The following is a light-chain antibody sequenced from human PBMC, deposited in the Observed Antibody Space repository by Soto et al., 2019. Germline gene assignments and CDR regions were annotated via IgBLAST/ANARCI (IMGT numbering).Light chain of an antibody. CDR3: SPYTDDSTYV. V-gene: IGLV2-14*01. CDR2: EVS. CDR1: SSDVGGYWY. Sequence: QSVWSEPASVSGSPDHSITISCTGTSSDVGGYWYVSWYQQHPGKAPKLIIYEVSYRPSGVSNRFSGSKSDNTASLTISGLQAAEEADYYCSPYTDDSTYVFGTGTKVTVL. J-gene: IGLJ1*01.